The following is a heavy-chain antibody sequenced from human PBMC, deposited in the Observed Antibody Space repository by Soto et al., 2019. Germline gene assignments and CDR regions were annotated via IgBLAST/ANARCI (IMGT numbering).Heavy chain of an antibody. Sequence: SETLSLTCSVSGESISSGGYYWSWIRHLPGKGLEWIGYIYDTESAYYNPSLKSRVSISMDTSENHFAMRLTSVTAADSAVYYCARASSNSSAADYWGQGLQVTVSS. D-gene: IGHD2-2*01. CDR2: IYDTESA. CDR1: GESISSGGYY. CDR3: ARASSNSSAADY. J-gene: IGHJ4*02. V-gene: IGHV4-31*03.